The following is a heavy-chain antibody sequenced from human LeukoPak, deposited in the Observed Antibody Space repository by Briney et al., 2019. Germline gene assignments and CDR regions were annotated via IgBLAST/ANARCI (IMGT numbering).Heavy chain of an antibody. CDR3: ARDAVGSFFGE. CDR1: GFTVSSNY. CDR2: IYSGGST. V-gene: IGHV3-66*01. Sequence: PGGSLRLSCAASGFTVSSNYMSWVRQAPGKGLEWVSVIYSGGSTYYADSVKGRFTISRDNSKNTLYLQMNSLRAEDTAVYYCARDAVGSFFGEWGQGTLVTVSS. D-gene: IGHD3-10*01. J-gene: IGHJ4*02.